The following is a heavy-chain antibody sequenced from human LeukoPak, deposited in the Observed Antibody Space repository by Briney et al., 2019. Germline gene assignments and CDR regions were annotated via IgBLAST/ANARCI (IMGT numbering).Heavy chain of an antibody. J-gene: IGHJ4*02. CDR2: ISGSGDAT. V-gene: IGHV3-23*01. Sequence: GGSLRLSCAASGFMFSNYAMTWVRQAPGKGLESISVISGSGDATNYADSVKGRFTISRDNSKSMLYVQMSSLRAEDTAVYYCAKSTSFYLDSWGQGTLVTVSS. CDR3: AKSTSFYLDS. CDR1: GFMFSNYA.